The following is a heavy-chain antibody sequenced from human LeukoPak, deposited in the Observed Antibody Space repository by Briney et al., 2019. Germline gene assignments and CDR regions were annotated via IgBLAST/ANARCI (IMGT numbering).Heavy chain of an antibody. V-gene: IGHV1-69*13. J-gene: IGHJ6*04. Sequence: VASVKVSCKDSLGTFSSYAISGVRQAPGRGGEWMGGIIPIFGTANYAKKLQGRVTITADESTITDYMELSSLRSEDTAVYYCATPRIAVAGTDGMDVWGKGTTVTVSS. CDR2: IIPIFGTA. D-gene: IGHD6-19*01. CDR3: ATPRIAVAGTDGMDV. CDR1: LGTFSSYA.